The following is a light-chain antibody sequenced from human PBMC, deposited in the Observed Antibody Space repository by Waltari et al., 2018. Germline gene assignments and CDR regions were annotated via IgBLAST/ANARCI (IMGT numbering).Light chain of an antibody. Sequence: DIVMTQSPNSLAVSLGERATINCKSSQSVLYNSNNKNYLAWYQQKPGQPPKLLIYWASTREAVVPDRFSGSGSGTDFTLSISSLQPEDFATYYCQQANSFPITFGQGTRLEIK. V-gene: IGKV4-1*01. CDR2: WAS. CDR3: QQANSFPIT. CDR1: QSVLYNSNNKNY. J-gene: IGKJ5*01.